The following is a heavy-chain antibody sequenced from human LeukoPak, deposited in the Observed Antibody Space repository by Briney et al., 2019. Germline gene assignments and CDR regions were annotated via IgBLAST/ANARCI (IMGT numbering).Heavy chain of an antibody. CDR1: GGSFSGYY. Sequence: SETLSLACAVYGGSFSGYYWGWIRQPPGKGLEWIGSIYYSGSTYYNPSLKSRVTISVDTSKNQFSLKLSSVTAADTAVYYCARGNDPHYDILTGYYYSRTDYFDYWGQGTLVTVSS. D-gene: IGHD3-9*01. CDR2: IYYSGST. V-gene: IGHV4-34*01. J-gene: IGHJ4*02. CDR3: ARGNDPHYDILTGYYYSRTDYFDY.